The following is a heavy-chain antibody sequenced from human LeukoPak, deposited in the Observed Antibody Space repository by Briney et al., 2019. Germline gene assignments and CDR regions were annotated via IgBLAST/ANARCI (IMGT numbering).Heavy chain of an antibody. CDR2: IYYSGST. CDR1: AGSISSYY. D-gene: IGHD6-6*01. J-gene: IGHJ4*02. CDR3: ARHAYSSSAGPYDY. Sequence: SETLSLTCIVSAGSISSYYWRWIRQPPGKGLEWIGYIYYSGSTNYTPSLKSRVTISVATSKNQFSLKLSSVTAADTAAYYCARHAYSSSAGPYDYWGQGNLVTVSS. V-gene: IGHV4-59*08.